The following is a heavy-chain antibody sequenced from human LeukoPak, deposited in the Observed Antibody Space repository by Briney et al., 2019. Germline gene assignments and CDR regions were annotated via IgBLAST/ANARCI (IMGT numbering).Heavy chain of an antibody. J-gene: IGHJ4*02. CDR2: ITGSGGST. CDR1: GFTFSNYA. D-gene: IGHD4-11*01. Sequence: GGSLRLSCAASGFTFSNYAMSWVRQAPGKGLEWVSSITGSGGSTYYADSVKGRFTISRDNSKNTLYLQMNNLRAEDTAVYYCARGPDDYRSIDYWGQGTLVTVSS. V-gene: IGHV3-23*01. CDR3: ARGPDDYRSIDY.